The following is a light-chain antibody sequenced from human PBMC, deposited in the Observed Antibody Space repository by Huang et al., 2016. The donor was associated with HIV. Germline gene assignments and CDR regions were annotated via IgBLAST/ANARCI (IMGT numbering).Light chain of an antibody. Sequence: IQLTQSPSSLSASVGDRVTITCRASQGISSYLAWYQEKPGKAPKLLIYAASALQSGVPSRFSGSGSGTDFTLTISSLQAEDFETYYCQQLNSYPRTFGQGTKVEIK. CDR3: QQLNSYPRT. CDR1: QGISSY. CDR2: AAS. J-gene: IGKJ1*01. V-gene: IGKV1-9*01.